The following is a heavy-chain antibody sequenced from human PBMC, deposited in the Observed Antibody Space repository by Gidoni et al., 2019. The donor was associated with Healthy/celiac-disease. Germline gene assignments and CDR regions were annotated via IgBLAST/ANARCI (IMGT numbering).Heavy chain of an antibody. J-gene: IGHJ3*02. CDR3: ARMVPAAIIGAFDI. CDR1: GGSISSSSYY. D-gene: IGHD2-2*01. Sequence: QLQLQESGPGLVKPPETLSLTCSVSGGSISSSSYYWGWIRQPPGKGREWIGSIYYSGSTYYNPSLKSRVTISVDTSKNQFSLKLSSVTAADTAVYYCARMVPAAIIGAFDIWGQGTMVTVSS. CDR2: IYYSGST. V-gene: IGHV4-39*01.